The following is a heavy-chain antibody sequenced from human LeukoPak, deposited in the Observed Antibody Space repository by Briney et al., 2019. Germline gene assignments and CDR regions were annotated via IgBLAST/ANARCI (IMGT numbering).Heavy chain of an antibody. V-gene: IGHV3-30*18. J-gene: IGHJ4*02. CDR2: ISYDGSNK. CDR3: AKQLLWFGELSLFDY. D-gene: IGHD3-10*01. CDR1: GFTFSSYG. Sequence: GGSLRLSCAASGFTFSSYGMHWVRQAPGKGLEWVAVISYDGSNKYYADSVKGRFTISRDNSKNTLYLQMNSLRAEDTAVYYCAKQLLWFGELSLFDYWGQGTLVTVSS.